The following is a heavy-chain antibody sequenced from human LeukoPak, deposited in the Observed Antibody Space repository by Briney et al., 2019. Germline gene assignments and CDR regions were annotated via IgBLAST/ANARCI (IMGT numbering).Heavy chain of an antibody. CDR3: ARIAGGLYFYYYYMDV. J-gene: IGHJ6*03. V-gene: IGHV4-34*01. D-gene: IGHD3-16*01. CDR1: GGSFSGYY. CDR2: INHSGST. Sequence: PSETLSLTCAVYGGSFSGYYWSWIRQPPGKGLEWIGEINHSGSTKYNPSLKSRVTISVDTSKNQFSLNLTSVTAADTAVYYCARIAGGLYFYYYYMDVWGKGTTVTVSS.